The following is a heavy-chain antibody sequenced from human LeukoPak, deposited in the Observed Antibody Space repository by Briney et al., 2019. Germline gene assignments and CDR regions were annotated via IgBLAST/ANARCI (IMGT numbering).Heavy chain of an antibody. CDR3: ARDTGAQID. Sequence: PSETLSLTCAVYGGSFSGYYWSWIRQPPGKGLEWIGEINHSGSTNYNPSLKSRVTISVDTSKNQFSLKLSSVTAADTAVYYCARDTGAQIDWGQGTLVTVSS. V-gene: IGHV4-34*01. D-gene: IGHD1-14*01. CDR2: INHSGST. CDR1: GGSFSGYY. J-gene: IGHJ4*02.